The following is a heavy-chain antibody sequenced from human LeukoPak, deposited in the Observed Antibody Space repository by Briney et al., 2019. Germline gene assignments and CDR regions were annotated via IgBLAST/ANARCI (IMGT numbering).Heavy chain of an antibody. J-gene: IGHJ4*02. CDR2: IGSSGSTV. CDR1: GFSFSSYE. V-gene: IGHV3-48*03. CDR3: ARICRGYYCDSSALCSGNS. D-gene: IGHD3-22*01. Sequence: GGSLRLSCAASGFSFSSYEMNWVRQAPGKGLEWVSYIGSSGSTVYYADSVKGRFTISRDNAKNSLYLQMNSLRAEDTAVYYCARICRGYYCDSSALCSGNSWGQGTLVTVSS.